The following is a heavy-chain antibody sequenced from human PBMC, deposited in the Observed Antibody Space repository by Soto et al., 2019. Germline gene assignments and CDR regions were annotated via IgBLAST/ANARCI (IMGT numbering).Heavy chain of an antibody. Sequence: QVQLQESGPGLVKPSETLSLTCTVSGGSIRSYYWSWIRQPPVKGLEWIGYIYYSGSTNYNHSLNSRVTITVDTSKNKFSLKLSSVTAADTAVYYGARRYGGTLDCWGQGTLVTVSS. CDR1: GGSIRSYY. CDR2: IYYSGST. V-gene: IGHV4-59*08. D-gene: IGHD4-17*01. J-gene: IGHJ4*02. CDR3: ARRYGGTLDC.